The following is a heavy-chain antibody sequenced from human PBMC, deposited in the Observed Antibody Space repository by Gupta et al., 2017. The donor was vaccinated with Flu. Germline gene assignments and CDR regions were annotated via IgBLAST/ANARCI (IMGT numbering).Heavy chain of an antibody. CDR1: GGSFSGYY. D-gene: IGHD2-15*01. J-gene: IGHJ5*02. CDR3: ARVTPVEDGGYGSGGSCYDENP. CDR2: INHSGST. V-gene: IGHV4-34*01. Sequence: QVQLQPWGAGLLKPSETLSLTCAVYGGSFSGYYWSWIRQPPGKGLEWIGEINHSGSTNYNPSLKSRDNISGDTSKNQFSLKLSSVTAADTAVYYCARVTPVEDGGYGSGGSCYDENPWGQGTLVTVSS.